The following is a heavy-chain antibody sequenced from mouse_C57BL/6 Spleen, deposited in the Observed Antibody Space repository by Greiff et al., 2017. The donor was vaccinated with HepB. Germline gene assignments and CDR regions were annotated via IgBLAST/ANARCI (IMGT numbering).Heavy chain of an antibody. Sequence: FQLQQSGAALVRPGASVTLSFQASGYTFTDSELPLLPPTPVHGLEWIGAIDPETGGTAYNQKFKGKAILTADKSSSTAYMELRSLTSEDSAVYYCTRRTTVVGGPHWYFDVWGTGTTVTVSS. CDR1: GYTFTDSE. V-gene: IGHV1-15*01. CDR3: TRRTTVVGGPHWYFDV. D-gene: IGHD1-1*01. CDR2: IDPETGGT. J-gene: IGHJ1*03.